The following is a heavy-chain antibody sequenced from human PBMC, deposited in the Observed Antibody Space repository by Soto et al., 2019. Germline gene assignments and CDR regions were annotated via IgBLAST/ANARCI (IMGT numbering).Heavy chain of an antibody. J-gene: IGHJ4*02. CDR2: IHYDGGNK. V-gene: IGHV3-23*01. Sequence: PGGSLRLTCAAWGGSFSRCARNWVRQAPGKGLESVSTIHYDGGNKHYADSVKGRFTVSRDNSNDTVDLQMNSLRADDTAVDYCVSWVSAHFDYWGQGTLVTVSA. CDR3: VSWVSAHFDY. CDR1: GGSFSRCA. D-gene: IGHD2-8*01.